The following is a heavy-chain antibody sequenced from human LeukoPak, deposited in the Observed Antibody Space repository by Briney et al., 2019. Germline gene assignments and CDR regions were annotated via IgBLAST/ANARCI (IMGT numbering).Heavy chain of an antibody. Sequence: PSETLSLTCTVSGGSISSYYWSWIRQPSGKGLEWIGYIYYSGSTNYNPSLKSRVTISVDTSKNQFSLKLSSVTAADTAVYYCARGGHGDYLSYYYMDVWGKGTTVTVSS. CDR2: IYYSGST. CDR1: GGSISSYY. V-gene: IGHV4-59*01. CDR3: ARGGHGDYLSYYYMDV. J-gene: IGHJ6*03. D-gene: IGHD4-17*01.